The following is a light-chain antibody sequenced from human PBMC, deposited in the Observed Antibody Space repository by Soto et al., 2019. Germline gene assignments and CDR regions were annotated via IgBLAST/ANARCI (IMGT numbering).Light chain of an antibody. V-gene: IGKV1-39*01. CDR2: PAS. J-gene: IGKJ4*02. CDR3: QPSQRGPLA. CDR1: HTIVNS. Sequence: DIQMTQSPSSLSASVGDRVTITCRASHTIVNSLTWYPRPPGNAPKLLISPASSLQSGVPSRFSCSGSGTDLTLTISALQPEECATSDSQPSQRGPLAFGGGA.